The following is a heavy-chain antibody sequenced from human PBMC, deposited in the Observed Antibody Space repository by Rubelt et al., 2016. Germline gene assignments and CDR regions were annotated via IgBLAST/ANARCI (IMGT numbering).Heavy chain of an antibody. Sequence: VQLVESGGGAVQPGRSLRLSCAASGFTFSGSAMHWVRQSSGKGLERVVRIRRRANNFAKAYAAPVKGRFTISRDDSSNMAYLQMNSLRVEETAVYYCATDYYVSGSRGHWGQGSLVTVSS. J-gene: IGHJ4*02. CDR1: GFTFSGSA. CDR3: ATDYYVSGSRGH. CDR2: IRRRANNFAK. V-gene: IGHV3-73*01. D-gene: IGHD3-10*01.